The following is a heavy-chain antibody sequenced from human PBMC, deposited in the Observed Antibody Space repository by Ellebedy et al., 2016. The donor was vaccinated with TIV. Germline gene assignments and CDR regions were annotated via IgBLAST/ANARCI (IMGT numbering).Heavy chain of an antibody. Sequence: PGGSLRLSCAASGFTFSSYSMNWVPQAPGKGLEWVSSISSSNHYIYYADSVKGRFTISRDNAKNSLYLQMNSLRAEDTAVFYCARELAAAGFLDYWGQGTLVTVSS. J-gene: IGHJ4*02. CDR3: ARELAAAGFLDY. CDR2: ISSSNHYI. V-gene: IGHV3-21*01. CDR1: GFTFSSYS. D-gene: IGHD6-13*01.